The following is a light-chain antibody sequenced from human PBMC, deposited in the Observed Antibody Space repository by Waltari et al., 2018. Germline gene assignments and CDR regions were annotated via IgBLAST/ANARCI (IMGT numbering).Light chain of an antibody. Sequence: DIRMTQSPSTLSASAGDRVLISCRASQSISKWLAWYQQKPGKAPKLLNYEASTLQSGVPSRFSGTGSGTDFTLTISSLQPDDFATYYCQQYNSYSLLTFGGGTKVEIK. V-gene: IGKV1-5*03. CDR2: EAS. CDR1: QSISKW. CDR3: QQYNSYSLLT. J-gene: IGKJ4*01.